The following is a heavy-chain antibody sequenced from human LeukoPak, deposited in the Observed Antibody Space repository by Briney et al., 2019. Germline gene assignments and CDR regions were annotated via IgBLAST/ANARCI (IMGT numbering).Heavy chain of an antibody. CDR1: GYTFTSYY. J-gene: IGHJ5*02. CDR2: INPSGGST. Sequence: GASVKVSCKASGYTFTSYYMHWVRQAPGQGLEWMGIINPSGGSTSYAQKFQGRVTMTRDTSTSTVYMALSSLRSEDTAVYYCARFRKILTGFDPWGQGTLVTVSS. CDR3: ARFRKILTGFDP. V-gene: IGHV1-46*01. D-gene: IGHD3-9*01.